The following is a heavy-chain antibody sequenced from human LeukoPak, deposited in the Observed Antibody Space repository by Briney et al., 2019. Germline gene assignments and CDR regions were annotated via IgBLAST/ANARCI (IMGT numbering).Heavy chain of an antibody. CDR3: ASRNGGYGEAYFDY. Sequence: SVKVSCKASGGTFSSYAISWVRQAPGQGLEWMGGIIPIFGTANYAQKFQGRVTITADKSTSTAYMELSSLRSEDTAVYYCASRNGGYGEAYFDYWGQGTLVTVSS. V-gene: IGHV1-69*06. J-gene: IGHJ4*02. D-gene: IGHD5-12*01. CDR2: IIPIFGTA. CDR1: GGTFSSYA.